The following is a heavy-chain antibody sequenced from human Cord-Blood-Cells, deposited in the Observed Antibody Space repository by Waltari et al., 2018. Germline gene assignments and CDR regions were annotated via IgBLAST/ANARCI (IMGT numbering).Heavy chain of an antibody. D-gene: IGHD7-27*01. J-gene: IGHJ2*01. V-gene: IGHV1-69*09. Sequence: QVQLVQSGAAVKKPGCSVKVSCKGSGGTFSSYSISWVRQAPGQGLEWMGRIIPILGIANYAQKFQGRVTITADKSTSTAYMELSSLRSEDTAVYYCARDRGTGATYWYFDIWGRGTLVTVSS. CDR3: ARDRGTGATYWYFDI. CDR1: GGTFSSYS. CDR2: IIPILGIA.